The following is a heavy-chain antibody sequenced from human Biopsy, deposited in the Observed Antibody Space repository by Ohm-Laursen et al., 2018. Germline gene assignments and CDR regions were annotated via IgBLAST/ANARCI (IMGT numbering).Heavy chain of an antibody. CDR2: ISRSTSHI. CDR3: ARGRSHLLPDHDWFDP. D-gene: IGHD1-14*01. Sequence: GSLRLSCTASGFSLRNYTINWVRQAPGKGLEWVSSISRSTSHILYAETLKGRVTSSRDNAKNSVYLQMNSLRAEDTGVYYCARGRSHLLPDHDWFDPWGQGTLVTVSS. J-gene: IGHJ5*02. CDR1: GFSLRNYT. V-gene: IGHV3-21*06.